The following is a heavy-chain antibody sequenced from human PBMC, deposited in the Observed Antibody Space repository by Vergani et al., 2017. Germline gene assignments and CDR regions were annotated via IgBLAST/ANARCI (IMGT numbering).Heavy chain of an antibody. Sequence: QVQLVESGGGLVKPGGSLRLSCAASGFTFSDYYMSWIRQAPGKGLEWVSYISSSSSYIYYADSVKGRFTISRDNAKNSLYLQMNSLRAEDTAVYYCARELDWWSGYDSKPRWFDYWGQGTLVTVSS. CDR3: ARELDWWSGYDSKPRWFDY. CDR2: ISSSSSYI. V-gene: IGHV3-11*06. D-gene: IGHD5-12*01. CDR1: GFTFSDYY. J-gene: IGHJ4*02.